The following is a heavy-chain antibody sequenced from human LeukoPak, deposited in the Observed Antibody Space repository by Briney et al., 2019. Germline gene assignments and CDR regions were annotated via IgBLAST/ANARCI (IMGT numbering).Heavy chain of an antibody. J-gene: IGHJ4*02. V-gene: IGHV1-2*02. CDR1: GYTFTGYY. CDR2: INPNSGGT. Sequence: ASVMVSCKASGYTFTGYYMHWVRQAPGQGLEWMGWINPNSGGTNYAQKFQGRVTMTRDTSISTAYMELSRLRSDDTAVYYCARDLIKNWNYGSGYWGQGTLVTVSS. CDR3: ARDLIKNWNYGSGY. D-gene: IGHD1-7*01.